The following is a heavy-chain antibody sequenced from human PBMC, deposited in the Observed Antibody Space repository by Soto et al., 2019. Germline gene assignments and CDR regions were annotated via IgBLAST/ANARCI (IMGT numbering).Heavy chain of an antibody. CDR3: ARVPHDFWSGYYYYYGMDV. CDR1: GDSVSSNSAA. CDR2: TYYRSKWYN. Sequence: PSQTLSLTCAISGDSVSSNSAAWNWIRQSPSRGLEWLGRTYYRSKWYNDYAVSVKSRITINPDTSKNQFFLQLNSVTPEDTAVYYCARVPHDFWSGYYYYYGMDVWGQGTTVTVSS. V-gene: IGHV6-1*01. J-gene: IGHJ6*02. D-gene: IGHD3-3*01.